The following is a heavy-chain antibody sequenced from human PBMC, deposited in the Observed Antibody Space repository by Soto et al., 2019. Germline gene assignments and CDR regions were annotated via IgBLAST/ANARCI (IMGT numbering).Heavy chain of an antibody. CDR2: FDPEDGET. D-gene: IGHD2-15*01. CDR3: ATPLGRYYYGMDV. CDR1: GGTFSSYA. J-gene: IGHJ6*02. Sequence: ASVKVSYKGSGGTFSSYAISWVRQTPGKGLEWMGGFDPEDGETIYAQKFQGRVTMTEDTSTDTAYMELSSLRSEDTAVYYCATPLGRYYYGMDVWGQGTTVTVSS. V-gene: IGHV1-24*01.